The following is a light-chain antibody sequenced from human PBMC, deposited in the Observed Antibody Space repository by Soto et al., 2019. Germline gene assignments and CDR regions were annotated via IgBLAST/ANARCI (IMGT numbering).Light chain of an antibody. CDR2: DDN. V-gene: IGLV1-51*01. CDR1: SSNIGGNS. CDR3: GSWDSSLSAYV. J-gene: IGLJ1*01. Sequence: QSVMTQPPSVSVAPGQKVIISCSGSSSNIGGNSVSWYQQLPGTAPKLLIYDDNKRPSGIPDRFSGSKSGTSATLGITGFQTGDEADYYCGSWDSSLSAYVFGTGTKVTVL.